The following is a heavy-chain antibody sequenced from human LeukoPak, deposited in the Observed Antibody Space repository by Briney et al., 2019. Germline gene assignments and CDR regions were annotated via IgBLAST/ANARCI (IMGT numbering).Heavy chain of an antibody. CDR1: GFTVSSNY. CDR3: AKNIRQLGNYQYYMDA. D-gene: IGHD7-27*01. CDR2: IYSGGHI. V-gene: IGHV3-53*01. Sequence: GGSLRLSCAASGFTVSSNYISWVRQAPGKGLEWVSGIYSGGHIYYADSVKDRFTISRDNSKNTLFLQMNSLRAEDTAVYYCAKNIRQLGNYQYYMDAWGKGTTVTVSS. J-gene: IGHJ6*03.